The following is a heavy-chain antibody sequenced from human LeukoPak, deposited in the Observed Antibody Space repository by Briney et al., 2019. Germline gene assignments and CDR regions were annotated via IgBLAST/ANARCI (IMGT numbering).Heavy chain of an antibody. Sequence: SVKVSCKASGGTFSSYAISWVRQAPGQGREWMGGIIPIFGTANYAQKFQGRVTITADESTSTAYMELSSLRSDDTAVYYCARVYCSGGSCYVFWFDPWGQGTLVTVSS. D-gene: IGHD2-15*01. CDR1: GGTFSSYA. J-gene: IGHJ5*02. V-gene: IGHV1-69*13. CDR3: ARVYCSGGSCYVFWFDP. CDR2: IIPIFGTA.